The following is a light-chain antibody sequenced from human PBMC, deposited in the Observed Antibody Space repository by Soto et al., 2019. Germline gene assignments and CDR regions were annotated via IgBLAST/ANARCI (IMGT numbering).Light chain of an antibody. CDR2: DVS. CDR1: SSDVGGYNY. CDR3: SSYTSSRDYV. J-gene: IGLJ1*01. V-gene: IGLV2-14*01. Sequence: QSALTQPASVSGYPGQSITISCTGTSSDVGGYNYVSWYQQHPGKAPKLMIYDVSNRPSGVSNRFSGSKSGNTASLTISGLQAEDEADYYCSSYTSSRDYVFGTGTKVTVL.